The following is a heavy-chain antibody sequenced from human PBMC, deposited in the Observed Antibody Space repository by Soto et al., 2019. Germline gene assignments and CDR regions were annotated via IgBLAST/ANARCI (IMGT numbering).Heavy chain of an antibody. V-gene: IGHV4-34*01. D-gene: IGHD3-10*01. CDR1: GGSFSGNY. CDR3: ASGHLPGGNTFYCDY. Sequence: QVQLQQWGAGLLKPSETLTLTCTVYGGSFSGNYWSWIRQPQGMGLEWLGEISHGGSGTNYNPSHKRTATLLVHTAQNPVAPELNSWTAADTAKHFCASGHLPGGNTFYCDYLGQGTLVSVTP. J-gene: IGHJ4*02. CDR2: ISHGGSGT.